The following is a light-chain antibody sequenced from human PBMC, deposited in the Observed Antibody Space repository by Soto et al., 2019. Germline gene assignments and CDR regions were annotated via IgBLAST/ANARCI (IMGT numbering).Light chain of an antibody. Sequence: QSALTQPASVSGSPGQSIIISCTGTSSDVGGYGYVSWYQQHPGKAPKLIIYDVSVRPSGVSDRFSGSKSGNTASLTISGLQAEDEADYYCGSFTPTSSRVFGGGTKLTVL. CDR1: SSDVGGYGY. V-gene: IGLV2-14*03. CDR3: GSFTPTSSRV. CDR2: DVS. J-gene: IGLJ3*02.